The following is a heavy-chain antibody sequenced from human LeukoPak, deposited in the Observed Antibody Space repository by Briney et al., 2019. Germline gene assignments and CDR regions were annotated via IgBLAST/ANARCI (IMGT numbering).Heavy chain of an antibody. CDR3: ARDHFDSSGYYYLLGYFEH. Sequence: ASVKVSCKASGYTFTSYDINWVRQATGQGLEWMGWMNPNSGSTGYAQKFQGRVTITRNTSISTAYMELSGLRSEDTAVYYCARDHFDSSGYYYLLGYFEHWGQGTLVTVSS. CDR1: GYTFTSYD. D-gene: IGHD3-22*01. J-gene: IGHJ1*01. V-gene: IGHV1-8*03. CDR2: MNPNSGST.